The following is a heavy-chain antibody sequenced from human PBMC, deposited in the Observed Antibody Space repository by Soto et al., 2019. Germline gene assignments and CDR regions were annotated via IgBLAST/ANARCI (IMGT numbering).Heavy chain of an antibody. CDR3: ARDGDFWSAYSHKWGSAGFVY. Sequence: VASVKFSGKASGYTFTDDHLHWVRQAPGQGLEWLARINPNTGDTNSAQNFQGRVSVAWDSSTGTAYMELTSLASDATAAYYCARDGDFWSAYSHKWGSAGFVYWS. V-gene: IGHV1-2*06. J-gene: IGHJ4*01. D-gene: IGHD3-3*01. CDR1: GYTFTDDH. CDR2: INPNTGDT.